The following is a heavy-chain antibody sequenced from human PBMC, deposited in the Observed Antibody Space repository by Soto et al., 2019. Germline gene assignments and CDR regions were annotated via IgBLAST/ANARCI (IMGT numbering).Heavy chain of an antibody. D-gene: IGHD6-19*01. J-gene: IGHJ4*02. CDR3: AKDGGWSLAVAGLFDY. CDR1: GSTFSSDD. V-gene: IGHV3-23*01. CDR2: ISDGGGST. Sequence: GGSLRLSCVVSGSTFSSDDMSWVRQAPGRGLEWVSGISDGGGSTYYADSVKGRFTISRDNAKNMLYLQMKSLRVEDTALYYCAKDGGWSLAVAGLFDYWGPGTQVTVSS.